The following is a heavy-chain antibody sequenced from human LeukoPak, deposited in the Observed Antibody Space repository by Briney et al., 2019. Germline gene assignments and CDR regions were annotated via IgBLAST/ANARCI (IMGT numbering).Heavy chain of an antibody. CDR3: ARRLTQYDCFDP. CDR1: GDSVSSKSVT. D-gene: IGHD2-2*01. V-gene: IGHV6-1*01. CDR2: TYYRSTWYN. Sequence: SQTLSLTCAISGDSVSSKSVTWNWVMQSPSRGLEWLGRTYYRSTWYNDYAVSVRGRITVNPDTSKNQFSLHLNSVTPEDTAVYYCARRLTQYDCFDPWGQGILVTVSS. J-gene: IGHJ5*02.